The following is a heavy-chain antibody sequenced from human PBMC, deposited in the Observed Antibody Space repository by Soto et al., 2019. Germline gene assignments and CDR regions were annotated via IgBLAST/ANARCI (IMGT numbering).Heavy chain of an antibody. CDR1: GFTFSSYD. CDR3: GKEPTATVNCAY. Sequence: GGSLRLSCAASGFTFSSYDMNWVRQAPGKGLEWVSGISASGGSTHYADSVKGRFTISRDNSKNTLYLQMNSLRAEDTAVYYCGKEPTATVNCAYWGQGTLVTVSS. CDR2: ISASGGST. D-gene: IGHD4-17*01. J-gene: IGHJ4*02. V-gene: IGHV3-23*01.